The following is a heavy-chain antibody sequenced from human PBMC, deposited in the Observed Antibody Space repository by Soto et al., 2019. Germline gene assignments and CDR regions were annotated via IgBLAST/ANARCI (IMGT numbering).Heavy chain of an antibody. V-gene: IGHV3-23*01. CDR2: VAGSGDST. D-gene: IGHD2-2*01. CDR3: ASDQRYYCATTSCYVFDS. J-gene: IGHJ4*02. CDR1: GFTFTTYA. Sequence: EVQLLESGGGLVQPGGSLRLSCAASGFTFTTYAMSWVRQAPGKGLEWVSAVAGSGDSTYYEDSVKGRFTISRDNFKNTLYLEMNSLRAEDTAVDYCASDQRYYCATTSCYVFDSWGQGALVNVSS.